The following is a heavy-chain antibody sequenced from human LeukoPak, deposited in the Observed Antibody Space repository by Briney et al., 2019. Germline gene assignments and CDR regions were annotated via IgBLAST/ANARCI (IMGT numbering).Heavy chain of an antibody. V-gene: IGHV1-18*01. Sequence: ASVKVSCKASGYTFTSYGISWVRQAPGQGLEWMGWTSAYNGNTNYAQKLQGRVTMTTDTSTSTAYMELRSLRSDDTAVYYCARVLITNYYDSSGLPGDYWGQGTLVTVSS. D-gene: IGHD3-22*01. CDR2: TSAYNGNT. CDR1: GYTFTSYG. J-gene: IGHJ4*02. CDR3: ARVLITNYYDSSGLPGDY.